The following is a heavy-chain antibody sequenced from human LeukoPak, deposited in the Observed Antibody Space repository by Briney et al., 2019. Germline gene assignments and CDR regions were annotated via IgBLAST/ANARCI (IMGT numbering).Heavy chain of an antibody. J-gene: IGHJ4*02. Sequence: SVTVSCKASGGTFSSYAIYWVRQAPGQGLEWMGGIIPIFGTATYAQKFQGRVTITADESTNTAYMELSSLRSEDTAVYYCARSSGHCSGGSCKGGFDYWGQGTLVTVSS. V-gene: IGHV1-69*13. CDR2: IIPIFGTA. D-gene: IGHD2-15*01. CDR1: GGTFSSYA. CDR3: ARSSGHCSGGSCKGGFDY.